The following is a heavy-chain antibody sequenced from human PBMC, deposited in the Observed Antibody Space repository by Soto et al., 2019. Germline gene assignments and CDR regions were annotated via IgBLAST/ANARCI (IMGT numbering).Heavy chain of an antibody. CDR1: GFTFSSYE. J-gene: IGHJ6*02. V-gene: IGHV3-48*03. Sequence: PGGSLRLSCAASGFTFSSYEMNWVRQAPGKGLEWVSYISSSGSTIYCADSVKGRFTISRDNAKNSLYLQMNSLRAEDTAVYYCARVADYVWGSYPKMYGMDVWRQGTTVTVSS. CDR3: ARVADYVWGSYPKMYGMDV. D-gene: IGHD3-16*01. CDR2: ISSSGSTI.